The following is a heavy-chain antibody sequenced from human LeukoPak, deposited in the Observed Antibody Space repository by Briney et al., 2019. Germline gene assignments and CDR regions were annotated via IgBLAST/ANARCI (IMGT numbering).Heavy chain of an antibody. D-gene: IGHD6-13*01. Sequence: SETLSLTCTVSGGSISSSSYYWGWIRQPPGKGLEWIGSIYYSGSTYYDPSLKSRVTISVDTSKNQFSLKLSSVTAADTAVYYCASQAAGTSLRDYWGQGTLVTVSS. J-gene: IGHJ4*02. CDR2: IYYSGST. V-gene: IGHV4-39*07. CDR3: ASQAAGTSLRDY. CDR1: GGSISSSSYY.